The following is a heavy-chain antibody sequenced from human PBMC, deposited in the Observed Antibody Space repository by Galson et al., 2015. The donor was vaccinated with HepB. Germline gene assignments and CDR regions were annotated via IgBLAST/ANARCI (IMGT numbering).Heavy chain of an antibody. V-gene: IGHV3-30-3*01. CDR2: ISYDGSNK. J-gene: IGHJ4*02. D-gene: IGHD1-26*01. CDR1: GFTFSSYA. Sequence: SLRLSCAASGFTFSSYAMHWVRQAPGKGLEWVAVISYDGSNKYYADSVKGRFTISRDNSKNTLYLQMNSLRAEDTAVYYCARAHGGSYYLIPDYWGQGTLVTVSS. CDR3: ARAHGGSYYLIPDY.